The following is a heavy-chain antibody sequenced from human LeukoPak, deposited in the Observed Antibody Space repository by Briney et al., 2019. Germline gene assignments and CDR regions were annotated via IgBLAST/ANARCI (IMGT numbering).Heavy chain of an antibody. CDR3: ARGNDFWSGYSDFDY. J-gene: IGHJ4*02. V-gene: IGHV3-21*01. Sequence: GGSLRLSCAASGFTFGSYSMNWVRQAPGKGLEWVSSISSSSSYIYYADSVKGRFTISRDNAKNSLYLQMNSLRAEDTAVYYCARGNDFWSGYSDFDYWGQGTLVTVSS. D-gene: IGHD3-3*01. CDR2: ISSSSSYI. CDR1: GFTFGSYS.